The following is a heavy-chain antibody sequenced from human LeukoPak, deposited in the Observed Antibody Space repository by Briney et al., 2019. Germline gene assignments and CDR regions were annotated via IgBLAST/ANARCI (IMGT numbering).Heavy chain of an antibody. CDR1: GFTVSSYW. CDR2: MNVEGSVT. CDR3: ARDFGGNSDF. V-gene: IGHV3-74*01. D-gene: IGHD4-23*01. J-gene: IGHJ4*02. Sequence: GGSLRLSCAASGFTVSSYWMHWVRQVPGKGLVWVSRMNVEGSVTIYADFVKGRFTISRDIAKNTLYLQMNTLTAEDTAVYYCARDFGGNSDFWGQGTMVTVCS.